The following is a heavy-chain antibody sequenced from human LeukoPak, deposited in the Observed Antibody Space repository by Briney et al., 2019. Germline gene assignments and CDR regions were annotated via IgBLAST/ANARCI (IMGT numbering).Heavy chain of an antibody. Sequence: GGSLRLSCAASGFTFGSYWMNWVRQAPGKGLEWVASIKLDGSETHYVDSVTGRFTISRDNAKNSLYLQVDSLRAEDTAVYYCARDYLRGAIRGYFDYWGQGTLVTVSS. D-gene: IGHD3-10*01. CDR1: GFTFGSYW. V-gene: IGHV3-7*01. J-gene: IGHJ4*02. CDR3: ARDYLRGAIRGYFDY. CDR2: IKLDGSET.